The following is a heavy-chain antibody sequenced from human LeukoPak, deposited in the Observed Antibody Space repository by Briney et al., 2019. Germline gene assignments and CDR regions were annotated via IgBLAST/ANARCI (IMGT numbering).Heavy chain of an antibody. V-gene: IGHV3-23*01. CDR1: GFTFSSYA. CDR2: ISGSGGST. Sequence: PGGSLRLSCAASGFTFSSYAMSWVRQAPGKGLEWVSAISGSGGSTYYADSVKGRFTISRDNAKNSLYLQMNSLRAEDTAVYYCARDRSYYDSSGYYYSDAFDIWGQGTMVTVSS. J-gene: IGHJ3*02. D-gene: IGHD3-22*01. CDR3: ARDRSYYDSSGYYYSDAFDI.